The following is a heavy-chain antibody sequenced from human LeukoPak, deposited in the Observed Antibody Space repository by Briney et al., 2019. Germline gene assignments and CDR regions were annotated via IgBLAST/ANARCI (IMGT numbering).Heavy chain of an antibody. Sequence: GGSLRLTCAASGFTFSSYEMNWVRQAPGKGLEWVSYISSFGSTIYYADSVKGRFTISRDNAKNSLYLQMNSLRAEDTAVYYCARDQSYGDYRLTYYYYYYMDVWGKGTTVTVSS. CDR1: GFTFSSYE. V-gene: IGHV3-48*03. J-gene: IGHJ6*03. CDR3: ARDQSYGDYRLTYYYYYYMDV. CDR2: ISSFGSTI. D-gene: IGHD4-17*01.